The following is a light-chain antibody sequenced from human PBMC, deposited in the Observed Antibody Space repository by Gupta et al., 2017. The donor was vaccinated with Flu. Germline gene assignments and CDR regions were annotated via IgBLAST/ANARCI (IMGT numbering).Light chain of an antibody. CDR1: LALDSNK. V-gene: IGKV3-20*01. Sequence: GTLSLSPGERATVSCRASLALDSNKVSWYKQKPGQAPSPVMLSASTRAAGIPDRFSGSGSATDFTLTISRLEPEDFAVYYCQQCSISPPTFGQGTRLEIK. J-gene: IGKJ2*01. CDR3: QQCSISPPT. CDR2: SAS.